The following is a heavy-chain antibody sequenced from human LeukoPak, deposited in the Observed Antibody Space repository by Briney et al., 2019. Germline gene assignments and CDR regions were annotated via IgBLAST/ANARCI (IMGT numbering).Heavy chain of an antibody. CDR3: VKGVGVNKGYYFDH. Sequence: GRSLRLSCAASGFTFEDYAMHWVRQAPGKGLEWVSTISWNSRTIGYADSVKGRFTISRDNAKNSLYLQMNSLTVEDRALYYCVKGVGVNKGYYFDHWAQGSLVTVSS. J-gene: IGHJ4*02. D-gene: IGHD1-26*01. CDR2: ISWNSRTI. CDR1: GFTFEDYA. V-gene: IGHV3-9*01.